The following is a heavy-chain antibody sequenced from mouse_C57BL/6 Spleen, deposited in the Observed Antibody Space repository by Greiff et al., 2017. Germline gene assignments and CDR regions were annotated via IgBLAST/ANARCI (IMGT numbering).Heavy chain of an antibody. V-gene: IGHV1-4*01. Sequence: QVQLKQSGAELARPGASVKMSCKASGYTFTSYTMHWVKQRPGQGLEWIGYINPSSGYTKYNQKFKDKATLTADKSSSTAYMQLSSLTSEDSAVYYCANYYGSSTTYAMDYWGQGTSVTVSS. CDR3: ANYYGSSTTYAMDY. CDR1: GYTFTSYT. J-gene: IGHJ4*01. CDR2: INPSSGYT. D-gene: IGHD1-1*01.